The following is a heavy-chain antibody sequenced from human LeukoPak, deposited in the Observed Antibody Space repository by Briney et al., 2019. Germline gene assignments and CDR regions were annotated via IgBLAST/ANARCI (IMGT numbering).Heavy chain of an antibody. V-gene: IGHV3-23*01. Sequence: GGSLRLSCAASGFTFSSYAMSWVSQAPGKGRECVSAISGSGGSTYYADSVKGRFTISRDNSQNTLYLQMNSLRAEDTAVYYCAKDYQPLYYYDSSGYTGAYYFDYWGQGTLVTVSS. D-gene: IGHD3-22*01. CDR3: AKDYQPLYYYDSSGYTGAYYFDY. CDR1: GFTFSSYA. CDR2: ISGSGGST. J-gene: IGHJ4*02.